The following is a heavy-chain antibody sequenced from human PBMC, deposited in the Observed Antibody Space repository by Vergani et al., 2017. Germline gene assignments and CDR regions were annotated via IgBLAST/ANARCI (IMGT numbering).Heavy chain of an antibody. CDR2: IYTSGST. CDR1: GGSISSGSYY. V-gene: IGHV4-61*02. CDR3: AREDPVGEPGG. J-gene: IGHJ4*02. Sequence: QVQLQESGPGLVKPSQTLSLTCTVSGGSISSGSYYWSWIRQPAGKGLEWIGRIYTSGSTNYNPSLKSRVTISVDTSKNQFSLKLSSVTAADTAVYYCAREDPVGEPGGWGQGTLVTVSS. D-gene: IGHD1-26*01.